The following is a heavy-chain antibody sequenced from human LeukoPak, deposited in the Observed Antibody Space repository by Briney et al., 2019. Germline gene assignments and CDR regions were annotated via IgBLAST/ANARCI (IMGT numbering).Heavy chain of an antibody. CDR2: IYYSGST. J-gene: IGHJ6*02. D-gene: IGHD6-13*01. Sequence: SETLSLTCTVSGGSISSSSYYWGWIRQPPGKGLEWIGSIYYSGSTYYNPSLKSRVTISVDTSKNRFSLKLSSVTAADTAVYYCASRSGIAAAGYYYYGMDVWGQGTTVTVSS. CDR3: ASRSGIAAAGYYYYGMDV. V-gene: IGHV4-39*01. CDR1: GGSISSSSYY.